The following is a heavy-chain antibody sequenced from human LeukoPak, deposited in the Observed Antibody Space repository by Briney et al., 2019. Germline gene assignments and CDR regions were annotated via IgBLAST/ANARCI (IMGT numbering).Heavy chain of an antibody. V-gene: IGHV3-23*01. CDR1: GFTYSSYG. J-gene: IGHJ3*02. CDR3: ARFGAQAAFDI. CDR2: ISGSGGST. D-gene: IGHD3-3*01. Sequence: GGSLRLSCAASGFTYSSYGMSWVRQAPGKGLEWVSAISGSGGSTYYADSVKGRFTISRDNSKNTLYLQMNSLRAEDTAVYYCARFGAQAAFDIWGQGTMVTVSS.